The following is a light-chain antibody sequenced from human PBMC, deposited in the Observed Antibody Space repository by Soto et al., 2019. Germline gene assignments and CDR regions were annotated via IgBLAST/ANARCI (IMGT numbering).Light chain of an antibody. J-gene: IGKJ5*01. V-gene: IGKV1-13*02. CDR1: QGVSSA. CDR3: QQFDTYPPT. Sequence: AIQLTQSPSSLSASVGDRVTITCRASQGVSSAFAWYQQKPGKVPKLLIYDASSLQSGVPSRFSGSQSGTDFTLTISSLQPEDFATYYCQQFDTYPPTFGQGTRREI. CDR2: DAS.